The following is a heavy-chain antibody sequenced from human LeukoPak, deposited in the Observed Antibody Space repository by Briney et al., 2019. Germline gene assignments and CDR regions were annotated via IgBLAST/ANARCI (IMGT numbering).Heavy chain of an antibody. J-gene: IGHJ4*02. Sequence: ASVKVSCKASGYTFIDSGITWVRQAPGQGLEWMGWISAYNGNTDYAQRFQGRVTMTTDTSTTTAYMHLTSLSSDDTAVYYCARGRDKGDYWGQGTLVTVSS. CDR3: ARGRDKGDY. V-gene: IGHV1-18*01. CDR1: GYTFIDSG. CDR2: ISAYNGNT.